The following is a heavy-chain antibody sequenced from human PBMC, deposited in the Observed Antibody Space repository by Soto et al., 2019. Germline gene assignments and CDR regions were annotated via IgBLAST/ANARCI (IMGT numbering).Heavy chain of an antibody. D-gene: IGHD6-19*01. CDR3: ARHAVHSRGFIDY. Sequence: SETLSLTCAVYGGSLSIYYWNWIRQPPGKGLKWIEEINHSGSTNYNPSLKSRVIMSVDTSKNRFSLNLTSVTAADTAVYYCARHAVHSRGFIDYWGQGTLVTVS. J-gene: IGHJ4*02. CDR2: INHSGST. CDR1: GGSLSIYY. V-gene: IGHV4-34*01.